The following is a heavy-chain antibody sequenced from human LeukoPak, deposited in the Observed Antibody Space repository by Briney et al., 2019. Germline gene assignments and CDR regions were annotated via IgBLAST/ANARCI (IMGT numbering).Heavy chain of an antibody. D-gene: IGHD3-10*01. J-gene: IGHJ4*02. CDR2: ISSSSNYI. Sequence: GGSLRLSCAASGFTFSSHTMNWVRQAPVKGLKWVSSISSSSNYIYYADSVKGRFTISRDNAKNSLYLQMNSLRVEDTAVYYCARDYGPTDYWGQGTLVTVSS. V-gene: IGHV3-21*01. CDR1: GFTFSSHT. CDR3: ARDYGPTDY.